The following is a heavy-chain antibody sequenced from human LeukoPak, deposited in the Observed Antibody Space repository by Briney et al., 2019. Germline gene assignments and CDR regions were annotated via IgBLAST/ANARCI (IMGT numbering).Heavy chain of an antibody. CDR1: GGSISSHY. J-gene: IGHJ3*02. Sequence: SETLSLTCTVSGGSISSHYWSWIRQPTGKGLEWIGRIYTSGSTNYNPSLKSRVTMSVDTSKNQFSLKLSSVTAADTAVYYCARDQGSGYPDDAFDIWGQGTMVTVSS. D-gene: IGHD3-22*01. CDR2: IYTSGST. V-gene: IGHV4-4*07. CDR3: ARDQGSGYPDDAFDI.